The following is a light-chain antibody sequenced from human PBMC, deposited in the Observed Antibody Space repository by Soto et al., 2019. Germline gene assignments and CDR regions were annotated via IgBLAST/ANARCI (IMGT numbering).Light chain of an antibody. CDR1: QSVSSRS. CDR2: GAS. J-gene: IGKJ1*01. CDR3: QQYDSSPRT. Sequence: EIVLTQSPGTLSLSPLERATLSCRASQSVSSRSLAWYQQKPGQAPRLLISGASSRAADIPDRFSGSGSGTDFTLTINRLEPEDFAVYYCQQYDSSPRTFGQGTKVDIK. V-gene: IGKV3-20*01.